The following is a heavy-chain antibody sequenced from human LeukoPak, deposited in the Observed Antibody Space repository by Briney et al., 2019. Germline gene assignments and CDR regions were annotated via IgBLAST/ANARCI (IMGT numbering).Heavy chain of an antibody. CDR3: ARDEADWSGDAFDI. CDR2: ISSSSSTI. D-gene: IGHD3-3*01. CDR1: GFTFSSYS. J-gene: IGHJ3*02. Sequence: GGSLRLSCAASGFTFSSYSMNWVRQAPGKGLEWVSYISSSSSTIYYADSVKGRFTISRDNAKNSLYLQMNSLRAEDTAVYYCARDEADWSGDAFDIWGQGTMVTVSS. V-gene: IGHV3-48*01.